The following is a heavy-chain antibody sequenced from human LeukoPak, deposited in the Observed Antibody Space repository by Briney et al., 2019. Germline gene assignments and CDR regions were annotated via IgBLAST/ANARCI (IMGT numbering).Heavy chain of an antibody. V-gene: IGHV4-59*11. D-gene: IGHD3-22*01. Sequence: SETLSLTCTVSGGSISRHYWSWIRQPPGKGLEWIGYIYYSGSTNYNPSLKSRVTISVDTSKNQFSLKLSSVTAADTAVYYCARGMTSGYFEGYYHYMDVWGKGTTVTVSS. CDR3: ARGMTSGYFEGYYHYMDV. CDR1: GGSISRHY. CDR2: IYYSGST. J-gene: IGHJ6*03.